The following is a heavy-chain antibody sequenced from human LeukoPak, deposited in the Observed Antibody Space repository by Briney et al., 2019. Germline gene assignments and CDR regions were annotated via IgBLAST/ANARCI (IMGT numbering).Heavy chain of an antibody. CDR3: ARAPATAETYYYYYMDV. J-gene: IGHJ6*03. D-gene: IGHD2-21*02. Sequence: SVKVSCKASGGTFSSYAISWVRQAPGQGLEWMGGIIPIFGTANYAQKFQGRVTITTDESTSTAYMGLSSLRSEDTAVYYCARAPATAETYYYYYMDVWGKGTTVTVSS. CDR1: GGTFSSYA. CDR2: IIPIFGTA. V-gene: IGHV1-69*05.